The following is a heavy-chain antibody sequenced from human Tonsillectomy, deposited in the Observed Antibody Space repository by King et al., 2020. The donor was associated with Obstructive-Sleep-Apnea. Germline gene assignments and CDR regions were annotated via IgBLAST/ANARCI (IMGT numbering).Heavy chain of an antibody. V-gene: IGHV4-4*02. D-gene: IGHD5-18*01. CDR3: ARGLPGYGYASDI. J-gene: IGHJ3*02. Sequence: LQLQESGPGLVKPSGTLSLTCAVSGASISDNNWWSWVRQSPGKGLEWIGEIYHSGTTNYNPSLESLVTISVDKSKNELSLNLRSVTAADTAMYYGARGLPGYGYASDIWGQGTMVTVSS. CDR1: GASISDNNW. CDR2: IYHSGTT.